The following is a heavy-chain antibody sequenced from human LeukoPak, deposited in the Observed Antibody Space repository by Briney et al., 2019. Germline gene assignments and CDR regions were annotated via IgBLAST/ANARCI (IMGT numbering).Heavy chain of an antibody. Sequence: GGSLRLSCAASGFTVSSNYMNWVRQAPGKGLEWVSSISGSGDSTFYADSAKGRFTISRDTSRNTLFLQMNSLRAEDTAVYYCARNYFDLYYFDSWGQGTLVSVSS. J-gene: IGHJ4*02. CDR1: GFTVSSNY. CDR3: ARNYFDLYYFDS. CDR2: ISGSGDST. V-gene: IGHV3-23*01. D-gene: IGHD2/OR15-2a*01.